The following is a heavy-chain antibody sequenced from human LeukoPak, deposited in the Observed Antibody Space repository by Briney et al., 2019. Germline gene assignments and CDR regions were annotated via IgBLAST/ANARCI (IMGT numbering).Heavy chain of an antibody. J-gene: IGHJ4*02. Sequence: GGSLRLSCAASGFTVSNNYMIWVRQAPGKGLEWVSLIYSNGVTNYADSVKGRFTISRDSSKNTLYLQMNSVRAEDTAVYYCARGFSEDYGDYFDYWGQGTLVTVSS. CDR1: GFTVSNNY. D-gene: IGHD4-17*01. CDR2: IYSNGVT. CDR3: ARGFSEDYGDYFDY. V-gene: IGHV3-53*01.